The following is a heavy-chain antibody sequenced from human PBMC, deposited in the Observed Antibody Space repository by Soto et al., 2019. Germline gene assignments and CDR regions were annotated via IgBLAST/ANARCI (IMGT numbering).Heavy chain of an antibody. CDR3: ARGPGAAAAYNWFDP. Sequence: QVQLEQSGAEVKKPGSSVKVSCKASGGTFSSYAISWVRQAPGQGLEWMGGIIPIFGTANYEQKFQGRVTITADESTSTAYMELSRLRSEDTAVYYCARGPGAAAAYNWFDPWGQGTLVTVSS. V-gene: IGHV1-69*01. CDR2: IIPIFGTA. CDR1: GGTFSSYA. D-gene: IGHD6-13*01. J-gene: IGHJ5*02.